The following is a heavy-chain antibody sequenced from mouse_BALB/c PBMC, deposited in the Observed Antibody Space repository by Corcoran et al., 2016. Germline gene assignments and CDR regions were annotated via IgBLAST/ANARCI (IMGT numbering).Heavy chain of an antibody. D-gene: IGHD1-1*01. CDR3: ARWDYYGSSSAY. V-gene: IGHV1-39*01. J-gene: IGHJ3*01. CDR2: INPYYGST. CDR1: GYSFTDYI. Sequence: EIQLQQTGPELVKPGASVKISCKASGYSFTDYIMLWVKQSHGKSLEWIGNINPYYGSTSYNLKFKGKATLTVDKSSSTAYMQLNSLTSEDSAVYYCARWDYYGSSSAYWGQGTRVTVSA.